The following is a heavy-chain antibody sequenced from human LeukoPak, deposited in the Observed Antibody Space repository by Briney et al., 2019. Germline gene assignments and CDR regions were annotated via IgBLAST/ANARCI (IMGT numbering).Heavy chain of an antibody. CDR1: GFTFSSYG. D-gene: IGHD3-10*01. J-gene: IGHJ4*02. V-gene: IGHV3-30*02. Sequence: GGSLRLSCAASGFTFSSYGIHWVRQAPGKGLEWVAFIRYDGSNKYYADSVKGRFTISRDNSKNTLYLQMNSLRAEDTAVYYCAKDDSAYGSGSYCDYWGQGTLVTVSS. CDR3: AKDDSAYGSGSYCDY. CDR2: IRYDGSNK.